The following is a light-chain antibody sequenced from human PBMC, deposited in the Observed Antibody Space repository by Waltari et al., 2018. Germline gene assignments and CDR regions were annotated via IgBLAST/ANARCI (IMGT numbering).Light chain of an antibody. CDR2: WAS. J-gene: IGKJ1*01. V-gene: IGKV4-1*01. Sequence: DIVMTQSPDSLAVSLGGRTTINCKSSQSVLYSSNNKNYLAWYQQKPGQPPKLLIYWASTRQSGVPDRFIGSGSATDFTLTITRLQAEDVAVYYCQQYFRTPPTFGQGTKVVIK. CDR1: QSVLYSSNNKNY. CDR3: QQYFRTPPT.